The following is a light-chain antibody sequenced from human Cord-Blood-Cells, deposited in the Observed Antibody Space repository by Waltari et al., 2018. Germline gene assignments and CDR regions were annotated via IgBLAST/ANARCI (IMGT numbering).Light chain of an antibody. CDR1: SSDVGSYNL. J-gene: IGLJ3*02. V-gene: IGLV2-23*01. Sequence: QSALTQPASVSGSPGQSITIPCTATSSDVGSYNLVSWYQQHPDKAPKLMIYEGSKRPSGVSNRFSGSKSGNTASLTISGLQAEDEADYYCCSYAGSSTWVFGGGTKLTVL. CDR2: EGS. CDR3: CSYAGSSTWV.